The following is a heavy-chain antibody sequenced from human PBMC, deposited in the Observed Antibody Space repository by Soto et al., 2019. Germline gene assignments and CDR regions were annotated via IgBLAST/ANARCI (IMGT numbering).Heavy chain of an antibody. CDR1: GYSFTNYW. J-gene: IGHJ4*02. CDR2: IYPEDSET. V-gene: IGHV5-51*01. CDR3: TKGEESIAQRFLDWVCGH. Sequence: PGESLKISCKGSGYSFTNYWIGWVRQMPGKDLEWIGIIYPEDSETRYSPSFQGLVTISVDKSISTAYLQWNSLQASDTATYYCTKGEESIAQRFLDWVCGHWRQGIPVTVS. D-gene: IGHD6-6*01.